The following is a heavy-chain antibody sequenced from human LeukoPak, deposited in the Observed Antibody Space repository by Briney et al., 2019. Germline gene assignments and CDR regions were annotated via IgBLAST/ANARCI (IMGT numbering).Heavy chain of an antibody. CDR1: GGTFSSYA. J-gene: IGHJ5*02. D-gene: IGHD2-15*01. Sequence: SVKVSCKASGGTFSSYAISWVRQAPGQGLEWMGGIIPIFGTANYAQKFQGRVTITADESTSTAYMELSSLRSEDTAVYYCARPGSYHRIGGWFDPWGQGTLVTVSS. CDR3: ARPGSYHRIGGWFDP. V-gene: IGHV1-69*01. CDR2: IIPIFGTA.